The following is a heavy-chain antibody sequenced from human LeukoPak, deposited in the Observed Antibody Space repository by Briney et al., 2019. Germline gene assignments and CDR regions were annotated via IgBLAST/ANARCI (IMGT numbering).Heavy chain of an antibody. J-gene: IGHJ4*02. V-gene: IGHV5-51*01. CDR2: IYPSDSDT. CDR3: ARLTGSSGPIDY. CDR1: GYLFTSYW. Sequence: GESLKISCKGSGYLFTSYWIGWVRQMPGKGLEWMGIIYPSDSDTRYSPSFQGQVTISADKFITTAYLQWSSLKASDTAMYYCARLTGSSGPIDYWGQGTLVTVSS. D-gene: IGHD6-19*01.